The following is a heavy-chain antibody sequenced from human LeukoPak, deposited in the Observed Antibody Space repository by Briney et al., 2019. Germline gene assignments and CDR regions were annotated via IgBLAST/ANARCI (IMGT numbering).Heavy chain of an antibody. CDR1: GFTFSDYG. D-gene: IGHD2-2*01. J-gene: IGHJ1*01. Sequence: GGSLRLACAASGFTFSDYGMSWVRQAPGKGLEWVSVIYSGGSTYYADSVKGRFTISRDNSKNTLYLQMNSLRAEDTAVYYCAIVPAAITYFQHWGQGTLVTVSS. CDR3: AIVPAAITYFQH. CDR2: IYSGGST. V-gene: IGHV3-53*01.